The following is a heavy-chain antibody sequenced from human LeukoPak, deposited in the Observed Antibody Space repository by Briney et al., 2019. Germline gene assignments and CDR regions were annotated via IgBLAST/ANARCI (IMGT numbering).Heavy chain of an antibody. J-gene: IGHJ4*02. CDR3: AKDKSDCSSISCYTPFDY. D-gene: IGHD2-2*02. CDR2: ISWNSGAI. Sequence: GGSLRLSCAASGLTFDDYAMHWVRQAPGRGLEWVSGISWNSGAIGYADSVKGRFTISRDNAKNSLYLQMNGLRAEDTALYYCAKDKSDCSSISCYTPFDYWGQGTLVTVSS. V-gene: IGHV3-9*01. CDR1: GLTFDDYA.